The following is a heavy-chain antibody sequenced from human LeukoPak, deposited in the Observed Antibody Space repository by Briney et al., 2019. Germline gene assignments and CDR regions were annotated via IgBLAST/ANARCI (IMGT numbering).Heavy chain of an antibody. CDR1: GDSITAYY. CDR3: ARDGSTTGWYSGDY. J-gene: IGHJ4*02. Sequence: SETLSLTCTVSGDSITAYYWSWIRQRPGKGLEWIGYIYYTGSTNYNPSLKNRVTISLDTSKNQLSLRLSSVTTADTAVYYCARDGSTTGWYSGDYWGQGILVTVSS. V-gene: IGHV4-59*01. CDR2: IYYTGST. D-gene: IGHD6-19*01.